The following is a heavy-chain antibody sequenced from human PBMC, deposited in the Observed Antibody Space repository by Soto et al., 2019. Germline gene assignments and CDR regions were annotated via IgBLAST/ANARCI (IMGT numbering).Heavy chain of an antibody. V-gene: IGHV1-18*01. Sequence: GASVKVSCKASGYTFTSYGISWVRQAPGQGLEWMGWISAYNGNTNYAQKLQGRVTMTTDTSTSTAYMELRSLRSDDTAVYYCASYGYYDSSGYRSDFDYWGQGALVTVSS. D-gene: IGHD3-22*01. J-gene: IGHJ4*02. CDR3: ASYGYYDSSGYRSDFDY. CDR2: ISAYNGNT. CDR1: GYTFTSYG.